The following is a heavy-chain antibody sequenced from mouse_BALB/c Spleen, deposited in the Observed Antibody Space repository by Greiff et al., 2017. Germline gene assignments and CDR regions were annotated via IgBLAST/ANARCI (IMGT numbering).Heavy chain of an antibody. Sequence: EVMLVESGGGLVKPGGSLKLSCAASGFAFSSYDMSWVRQTPEKRLEWVAYISSGGGSTYYPDTVKGRFTISRDNAKNTLYLQMSSLKSEDTAMYYGARQDYGPDYFDYWGQGTTLTVSS. CDR2: ISSGGGST. D-gene: IGHD1-1*02. CDR3: ARQDYGPDYFDY. CDR1: GFAFSSYD. V-gene: IGHV5-12-1*01. J-gene: IGHJ2*01.